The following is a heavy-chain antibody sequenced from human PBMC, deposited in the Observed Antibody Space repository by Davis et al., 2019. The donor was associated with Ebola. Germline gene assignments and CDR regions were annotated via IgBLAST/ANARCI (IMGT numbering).Heavy chain of an antibody. CDR3: ATQYSNGWFDP. J-gene: IGHJ5*02. CDR2: IHYSGST. CDR1: GGSVSSYY. Sequence: SETLSLTCTVSGGSVSSYYWSWLRQPPGKGLEWLGYIHYSGSTNKNPALKSRVTMSVDTSKNQFSLKLSSVTAADTAGYYCATQYSNGWFDPWGQGILVTVSS. D-gene: IGHD2/OR15-2a*01. V-gene: IGHV4-59*02.